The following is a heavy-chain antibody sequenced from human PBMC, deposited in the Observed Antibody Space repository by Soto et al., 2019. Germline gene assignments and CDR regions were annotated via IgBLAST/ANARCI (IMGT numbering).Heavy chain of an antibody. Sequence: GGSLRLSCAVSGFTFSDSAMHWVRQSSGKGLEWVGRIRSKPNNYTTSYAASLKGRFTVSRDDSRNTAYLQMNNLEVEDTAVYFCTTGIIAAAGTNLDYWGQGTLVTVSS. CDR3: TTGIIAAAGTNLDY. V-gene: IGHV3-73*01. D-gene: IGHD6-13*01. CDR1: GFTFSDSA. J-gene: IGHJ4*02. CDR2: IRSKPNNYTT.